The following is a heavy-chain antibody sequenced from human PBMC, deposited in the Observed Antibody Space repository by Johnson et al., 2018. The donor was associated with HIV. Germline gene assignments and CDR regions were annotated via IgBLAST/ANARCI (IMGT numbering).Heavy chain of an antibody. Sequence: VQLVESGGGVVQPGRSLRLSCAASGSTFSSYGMHWVRQAPGKGLEWVAVIWYDGSNTYYADSVKGRFTISRDNSKNTLYLQVNNLRAEDTSVYYCAKDFGSSSWHAFDVWGQGTMVTVSS. D-gene: IGHD6-13*01. CDR3: AKDFGSSSWHAFDV. J-gene: IGHJ3*01. CDR1: GSTFSSYG. V-gene: IGHV3-33*06. CDR2: IWYDGSNT.